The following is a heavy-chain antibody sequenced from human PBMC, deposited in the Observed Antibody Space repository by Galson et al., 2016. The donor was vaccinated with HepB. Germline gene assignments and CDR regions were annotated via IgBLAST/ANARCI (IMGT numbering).Heavy chain of an antibody. J-gene: IGHJ4*02. V-gene: IGHV4-31*03. D-gene: IGHD3-10*01. CDR2: IYSSGST. Sequence: TLSLTCTVSGDSINSGGYFWNWIRQHSGRGLEWIGYIYSSGSTYYNPSLKSRVTISVDTSENQVSLRLSSVTAADTAVYYRARGPLFGSGSYSIDYWGQGTLVTVSS. CDR1: GDSINSGGYF. CDR3: ARGPLFGSGSYSIDY.